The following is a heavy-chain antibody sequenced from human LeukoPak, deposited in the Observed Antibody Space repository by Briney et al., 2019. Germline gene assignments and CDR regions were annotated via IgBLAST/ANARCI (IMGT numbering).Heavy chain of an antibody. Sequence: VASVKVSCKASGYTFTGYFMHWGRQAPGQGPEWMGWINPNTGDTTHAQRLQGRVTMTRDTSISTVYMELSSLRSDDTAVYYCARGRDAFDIWGQGTMVTVSS. CDR3: ARGRDAFDI. J-gene: IGHJ3*02. CDR1: GYTFTGYF. CDR2: INPNTGDT. V-gene: IGHV1-2*02.